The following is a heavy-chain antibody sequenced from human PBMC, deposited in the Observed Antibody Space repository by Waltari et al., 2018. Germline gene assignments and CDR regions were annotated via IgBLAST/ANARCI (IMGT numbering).Heavy chain of an antibody. J-gene: IGHJ4*02. V-gene: IGHV1-69*04. Sequence: QVQLVQSGAEVKKTGSSVKISCKASGGSFGTYGITWVRQAPGQGREWMGRIIPNVGMSKYSQKFQDRVTITADKSARTAYMELSNLKHEDTAVYFCARDDNASGTYPDWGQGTLVSVSS. CDR1: GGSFGTYG. CDR2: IIPNVGMS. CDR3: ARDDNASGTYPD. D-gene: IGHD3-16*02.